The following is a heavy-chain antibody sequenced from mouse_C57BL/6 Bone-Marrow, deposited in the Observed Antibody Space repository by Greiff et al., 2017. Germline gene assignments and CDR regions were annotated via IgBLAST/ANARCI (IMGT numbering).Heavy chain of an antibody. CDR3: GGRGPLGRGFDY. CDR2: IYPTSGRT. Sequence: QVQLQQPGAELVKPGASVKMSCKASGYTFTSYWITWVKQRPGQGLEWIGDIYPTSGRTNYNEKFKSKATLTVDTSSNTAYMQLSSLTSEDSAVFYCGGRGPLGRGFDYWGQGTTLTVSS. D-gene: IGHD4-1*01. V-gene: IGHV1-55*01. J-gene: IGHJ2*01. CDR1: GYTFTSYW.